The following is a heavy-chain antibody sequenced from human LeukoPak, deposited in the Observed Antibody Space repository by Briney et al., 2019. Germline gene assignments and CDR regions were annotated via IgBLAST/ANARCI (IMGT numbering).Heavy chain of an antibody. CDR2: IYPGDSDT. CDR3: ARPVSSSLWSGYHYYFDY. CDR1: GYSFTGYW. Sequence: GESLKISCKGSGYSFTGYWIGWVRQMPGKGLEWMGIIYPGDSDTRYSPSFQGQVTISADKSISTAYLQWSSLKASDTAMYYCARPVSSSLWSGYHYYFDYWGQGTLVTVSS. V-gene: IGHV5-51*01. J-gene: IGHJ4*02. D-gene: IGHD3-3*01.